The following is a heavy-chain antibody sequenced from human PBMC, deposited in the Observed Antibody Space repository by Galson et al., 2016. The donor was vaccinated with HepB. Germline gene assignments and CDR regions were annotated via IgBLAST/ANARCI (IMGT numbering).Heavy chain of an antibody. J-gene: IGHJ4*02. Sequence: SLRLSCATSGFNFNDYNMHWVRQAPGKGLEWVAIIWYDGTIKFYADSVQGRSTISRDTSKNTVSLQMSSLSVEDAGFYYCAREFHGNYAVDYWGQGTLVAVSS. D-gene: IGHD4-17*01. CDR2: IWYDGTIK. CDR1: GFNFNDYN. V-gene: IGHV3-33*01. CDR3: AREFHGNYAVDY.